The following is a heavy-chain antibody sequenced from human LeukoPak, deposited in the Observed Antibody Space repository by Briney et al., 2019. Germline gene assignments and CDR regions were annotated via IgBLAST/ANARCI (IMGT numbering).Heavy chain of an antibody. D-gene: IGHD2-2*01. V-gene: IGHV1-2*02. J-gene: IGHJ5*02. CDR1: GYTFTNYY. CDR2: INPNSGAT. CDR3: ARGGWSLGYCSSSSCLDWFDP. Sequence: ASVKVSCKASGYTFTNYYLHWVRQAPGQGLEWMGWINPNSGATNYQQKFQGRVTMTRDTSISTAYMELSRLRSDDTAVYYCARGGWSLGYCSSSSCLDWFDPWGQGTLVTVSS.